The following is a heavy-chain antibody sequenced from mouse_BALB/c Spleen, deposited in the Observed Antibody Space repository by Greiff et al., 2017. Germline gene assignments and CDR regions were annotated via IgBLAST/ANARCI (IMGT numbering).Heavy chain of an antibody. D-gene: IGHD1-1*01. J-gene: IGHJ3*01. V-gene: IGHV6-6*02. CDR2: IRLKSNNYAT. CDR1: GFTFSNYW. CDR3: TRRNYGSSSFAY. Sequence: EVMLVESGGGLVQPGGSMKLSCVASGFTFSNYWMNWVRQSPEKGLEWVAEIRLKSNNYATHYAESVKGRFTISRDDSKSSVYLQMNNLRAEDTGIYYCTRRNYGSSSFAYWGQGTLVTVSA.